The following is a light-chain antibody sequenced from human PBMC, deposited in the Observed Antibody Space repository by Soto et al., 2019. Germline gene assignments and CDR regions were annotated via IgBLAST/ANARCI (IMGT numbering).Light chain of an antibody. Sequence: QSVLTQPPSVSGAPGQRVTISCTGSSSNIGAGYDVHWYQQLPGTAPKLLIYGNSNRPSGVPDRFSGSKSGTSASLAITGLQAEDEADYYCQSYDSSLIGSGVVFGGGTKVTVL. CDR3: QSYDSSLIGSGVV. J-gene: IGLJ2*01. V-gene: IGLV1-40*01. CDR2: GNS. CDR1: SSNIGAGYD.